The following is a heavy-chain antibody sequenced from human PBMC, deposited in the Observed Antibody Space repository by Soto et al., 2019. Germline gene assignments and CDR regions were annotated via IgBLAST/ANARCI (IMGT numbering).Heavy chain of an antibody. J-gene: IGHJ4*02. CDR2: INHSGST. CDR3: ARGLYSSGWYYIY. CDR1: GGSFSGYY. Sequence: SETLSLTCAVYGGSFSGYYWSWIRQPPGKGLEWIGEINHSGSTNYNPSLKSRVTISVDTSKNQFSLKLSSVTAADTAVYYCARGLYSSGWYYIYWGQGTLVTVSS. D-gene: IGHD6-19*01. V-gene: IGHV4-34*01.